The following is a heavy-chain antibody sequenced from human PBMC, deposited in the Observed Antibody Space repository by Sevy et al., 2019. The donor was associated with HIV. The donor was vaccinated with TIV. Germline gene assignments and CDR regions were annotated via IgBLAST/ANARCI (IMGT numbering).Heavy chain of an antibody. V-gene: IGHV3-7*03. CDR1: GFSFSSSW. CDR2: INEDGSTK. J-gene: IGHJ4*02. CDR3: ARDRAYNRFDY. D-gene: IGHD1-1*01. Sequence: GGSLRLSCAASGFSFSSSWMTWVRQAPGQGLEWVANINEDGSTKNYMYTVRGRFTISRDNAKNSLYLQMNNLRADDTAIYYCARDRAYNRFDYWGQGTLVTVSS.